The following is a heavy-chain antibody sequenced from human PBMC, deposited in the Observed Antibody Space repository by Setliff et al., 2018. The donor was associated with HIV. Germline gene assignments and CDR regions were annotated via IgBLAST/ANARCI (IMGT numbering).Heavy chain of an antibody. D-gene: IGHD3-16*02. J-gene: IGHJ4*02. CDR3: ARTFIGAERYFDY. V-gene: IGHV1-69*13. CDR2: IIPIFGTA. Sequence: SVKVSCKASGGTFSSYAISWVRQAPGQGLAWMGGIIPIFGTANYAQKFQGRVTITADASTSTAYMELSSLRSEDTAVYYCARTFIGAERYFDYWGQGTLVTVSP. CDR1: GGTFSSYA.